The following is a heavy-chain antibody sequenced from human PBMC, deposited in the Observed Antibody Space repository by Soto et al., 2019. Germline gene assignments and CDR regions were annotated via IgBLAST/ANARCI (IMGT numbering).Heavy chain of an antibody. J-gene: IGHJ5*02. V-gene: IGHV4-4*02. CDR1: GDSTTNNHW. CDR2: IYHTGIA. Sequence: QMQLRESGPGLVKPSGTLSLTCTVYGDSTTNNHWWSWVRQPPGKGRELIGEIYHTGIANYNPSLESRVAFSVDKSKSQFSLKLSSVTAADTAVYYCDRGRSTSGYPNFDPWGQGTLVTVSS. D-gene: IGHD3-22*01. CDR3: DRGRSTSGYPNFDP.